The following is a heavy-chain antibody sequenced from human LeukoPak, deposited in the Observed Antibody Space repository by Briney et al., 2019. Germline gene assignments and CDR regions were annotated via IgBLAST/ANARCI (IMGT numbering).Heavy chain of an antibody. J-gene: IGHJ4*02. CDR3: ARDRYCTGTSCYEHDY. D-gene: IGHD2-2*01. Sequence: SETLSLTCTVSGGSISSGGYSWSWIRQPAGKGLEWIGHIYTTGTTNYYPSLKSRVTMSVDTSKSQFSLKLYSVTAADTAVYYCARDRYCTGTSCYEHDYWGQGTLVTVSS. CDR1: GGSISSGGYS. V-gene: IGHV4-61*09. CDR2: IYTTGTT.